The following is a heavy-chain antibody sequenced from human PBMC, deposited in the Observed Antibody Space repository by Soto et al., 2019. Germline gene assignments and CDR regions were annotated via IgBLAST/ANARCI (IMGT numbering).Heavy chain of an antibody. J-gene: IGHJ4*02. D-gene: IGHD3-9*01. CDR2: ISSSSSTI. CDR3: ARDKTGYYDILTGYYPPSY. V-gene: IGHV3-48*02. Sequence: GGSLRLSCAASGFTFSSYGMHWVRQAPGKGLEWVSYISSSSSTIYYADSVKGRFTISRDNAKNSLYLQMNSLRDEDTAVYYCARDKTGYYDILTGYYPPSYWGQGTLVTVSS. CDR1: GFTFSSYG.